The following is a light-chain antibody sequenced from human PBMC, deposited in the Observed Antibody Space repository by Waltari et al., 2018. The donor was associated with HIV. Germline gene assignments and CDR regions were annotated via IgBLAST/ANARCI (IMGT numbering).Light chain of an antibody. Sequence: QSALTQPASVSGFLGQSINISCTGISTDSRFYQYVSWYQQYPGKIPSLIIFDINNRPSGVSDHCSGSRSGNSASLTFSGLQSGDEAHYYCASNRLDYTLIFGGGTKLTVL. CDR3: ASNRLDYTLI. V-gene: IGLV2-14*03. CDR1: STDSRFYQY. CDR2: DIN. J-gene: IGLJ2*01.